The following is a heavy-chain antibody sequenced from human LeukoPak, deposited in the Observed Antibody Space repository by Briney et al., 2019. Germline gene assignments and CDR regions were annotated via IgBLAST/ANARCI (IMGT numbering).Heavy chain of an antibody. CDR2: ISWNGARI. D-gene: IGHD6-19*01. CDR1: GFTFAEYT. CDR3: VKDLVAASENVRGWYPMDY. Sequence: PGGSLRLSCAASGFTFAEYTMHWVRQAPGRGVGGVSLISWNGARIHYGDSVKGRFTISRDNSKNSLYLQMNSLRTEDTALYYCVKDLVAASENVRGWYPMDYWGQGTLVTVSS. V-gene: IGHV3-43*01. J-gene: IGHJ4*02.